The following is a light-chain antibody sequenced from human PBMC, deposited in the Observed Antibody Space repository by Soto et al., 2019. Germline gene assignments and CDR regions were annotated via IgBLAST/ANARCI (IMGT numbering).Light chain of an antibody. J-gene: IGKJ3*01. CDR1: QSVSSSY. CDR3: QQRSNWPPE. Sequence: EIVLTQSPGTLSLSPGERATLSCMASQSVSSSYLAWYQQKPGQAPRLLMYDASNRATGIPARFSGSGSGTDFTLTISSLEPEDVAVYYCQQRSNWPPEFGPGTKVDIK. V-gene: IGKV3D-20*02. CDR2: DAS.